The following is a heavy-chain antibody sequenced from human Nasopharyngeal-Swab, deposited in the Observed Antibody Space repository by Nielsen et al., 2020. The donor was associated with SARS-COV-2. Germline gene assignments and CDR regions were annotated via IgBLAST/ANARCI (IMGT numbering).Heavy chain of an antibody. CDR1: GYTFTSYY. J-gene: IGHJ5*02. Sequence: ASVQVSCKASGYTFTSYYMHWVRHAPGQGLEWMGIINPSGGSTSYAQKFQGRVTMTRDTSTSTAYMELSSLRSEDTAVYYCATAPNGYYDFWSGPYECWFDPWGQGTLVTVSA. V-gene: IGHV1-46*01. D-gene: IGHD3-3*01. CDR2: INPSGGST. CDR3: ATAPNGYYDFWSGPYECWFDP.